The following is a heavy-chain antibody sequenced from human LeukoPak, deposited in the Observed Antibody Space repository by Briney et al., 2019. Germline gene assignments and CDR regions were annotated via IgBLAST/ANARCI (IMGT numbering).Heavy chain of an antibody. V-gene: IGHV4-30-4*08. J-gene: IGHJ5*02. D-gene: IGHD3-22*01. CDR1: GGSISSGDYY. CDR2: MYCSGST. CDR3: DRLYYYDSRTDP. Sequence: SETLSLTCPVSGGSISSGDYYWGCMRQPPGKGLEWIAYMYCSGSTYYTASLEGSVTMSADTTKNYLSLKLSSVTAAETAVYYCDRLYYYDSRTDPWRQGILVTVSS.